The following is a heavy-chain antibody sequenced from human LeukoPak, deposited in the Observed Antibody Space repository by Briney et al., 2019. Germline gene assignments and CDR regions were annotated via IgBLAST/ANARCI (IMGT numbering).Heavy chain of an antibody. CDR3: LRHAGGIILT. CDR2: IWYSGSA. V-gene: IGHV4-39*01. J-gene: IGHJ5*02. D-gene: IGHD1-1*01. CDR1: GDSISGSGYY. Sequence: SETLSLTCNVSGDSISGSGYYWGWMRQPPGKGLEWIASIWYSGSAYYNPSLQSRVTITVDTSKNQFSLNVKSVTAGDSAVYYCLRHAGGIILTWGQGTRVAVSS.